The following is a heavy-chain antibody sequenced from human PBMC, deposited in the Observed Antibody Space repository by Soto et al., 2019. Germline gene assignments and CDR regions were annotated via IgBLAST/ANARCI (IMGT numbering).Heavy chain of an antibody. CDR2: INHSGST. D-gene: IGHD3-9*01. V-gene: IGHV4-34*01. J-gene: IGHJ5*02. CDR1: GGSFSGYY. CDR3: ASPLKKRTYYDKIVGGFDP. Sequence: SETLSLTCAVYGGSFSGYYWSWIRQPPGKGLEWIGEINHSGSTNYNPSLKSRVTISVDTSKNQLSLKLSSVTAADTAVYYCASPLKKRTYYDKIVGGFDPWGQGTLVTVSS.